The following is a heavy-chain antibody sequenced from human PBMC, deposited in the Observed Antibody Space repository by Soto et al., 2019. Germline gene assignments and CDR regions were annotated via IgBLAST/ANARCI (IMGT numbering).Heavy chain of an antibody. V-gene: IGHV1-18*01. CDR3: ARALNDYASTGYFDS. CDR1: GYTFASYG. CDR2: ISAYNGNA. D-gene: IGHD4-17*01. J-gene: IGHJ4*02. Sequence: ASVKVSCKASGYTFASYGISWVRQAPGQGLEWMGWISAYNGNANYAQKLQGRVTMTTDTSTSTAYMELSSLRSEDTAVYYCARALNDYASTGYFDSWGQGTLVTSPQ.